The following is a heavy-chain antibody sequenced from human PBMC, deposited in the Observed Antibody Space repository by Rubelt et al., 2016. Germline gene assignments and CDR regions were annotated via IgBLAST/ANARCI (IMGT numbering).Heavy chain of an antibody. CDR2: INHSGSA. J-gene: IGHJ2*01. CDR3: ARSGDIGDHYATMDL. CDR1: GGSFSGYY. V-gene: IGHV4-34*01. Sequence: QVQLQQWGAGLLKPSETLSLTCAVFGGSFSGYYWTWIRQPPGKGLEWIGEINHSGSANYNLSLKSRLTISIHTSKKQFSLKLDSVTAADTAVYYCARSGDIGDHYATMDLWGRGTLVTVSS. D-gene: IGHD5-24*01.